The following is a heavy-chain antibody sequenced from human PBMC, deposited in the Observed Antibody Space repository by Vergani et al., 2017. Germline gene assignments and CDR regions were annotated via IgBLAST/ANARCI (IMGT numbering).Heavy chain of an antibody. Sequence: EVQLVPSGAEVKKPGESLKISCKGSGYSFTSYWIGWVRQMPGKGLEWMGIIYPGDSDTRYSPSFQGQVTISADKSISTAYLQWSSLKASDTAMYYCARPTMVRGVISXFDPWGQGTLVTVSS. D-gene: IGHD3-10*01. J-gene: IGHJ5*02. CDR1: GYSFTSYW. CDR3: ARPTMVRGVISXFDP. V-gene: IGHV5-51*01. CDR2: IYPGDSDT.